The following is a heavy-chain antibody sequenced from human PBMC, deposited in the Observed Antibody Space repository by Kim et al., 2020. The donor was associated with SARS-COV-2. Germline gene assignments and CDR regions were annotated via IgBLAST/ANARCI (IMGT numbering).Heavy chain of an antibody. CDR2: IDTFGTDT. CDR3: VRWYYDNSVFYSGRYFYGMDV. D-gene: IGHD3-22*01. CDR1: GFSFSMYW. V-gene: IGHV3-74*01. J-gene: IGHJ6*02. Sequence: GGSLRLSCAVSGFSFSMYWMHWVRQAPGEGLVWVSSIDTFGTDTAYAESVKGRFTISRDNAKNTLYLEMKSLRAEDTAVYYCVRWYYDNSVFYSGRYFYGMDVWGQGTTVTVSS.